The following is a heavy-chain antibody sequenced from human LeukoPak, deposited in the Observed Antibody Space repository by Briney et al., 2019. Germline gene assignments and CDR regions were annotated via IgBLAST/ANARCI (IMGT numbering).Heavy chain of an antibody. J-gene: IGHJ5*02. V-gene: IGHV3-23*01. D-gene: IGHD2-2*01. CDR1: GFTFSSYA. CDR2: ISGSGGST. CDR3: AKDHSPVVVVPAALRGLDP. Sequence: GGSLRPSCAASGFTFSSYAMSWVRQAPGKGLEWVSAISGSGGSTYYADSVKGRFTISRDNSKNTLYLQMNSLRAGDTAVYYCAKDHSPVVVVPAALRGLDPWGQGTLVTVSS.